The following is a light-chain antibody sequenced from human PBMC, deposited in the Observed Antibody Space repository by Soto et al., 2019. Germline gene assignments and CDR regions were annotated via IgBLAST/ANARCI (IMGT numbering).Light chain of an antibody. CDR3: MQALQTPST. J-gene: IGKJ5*01. CDR2: LGS. V-gene: IGKV2-28*01. CDR1: QSLLHSNGYNY. Sequence: DIVMTQSPLSLPVTPGEPASISCSSSQSLLHSNGYNYLDWYLQKPGQSPQLLIYLGSNRASGVPDRFSGSGSGTYFTLTISRVEAEDVGVYYCMQALQTPSTFGQGTRLEIK.